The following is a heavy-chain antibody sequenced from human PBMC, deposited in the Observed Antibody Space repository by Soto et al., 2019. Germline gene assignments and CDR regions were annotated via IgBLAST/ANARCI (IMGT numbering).Heavy chain of an antibody. CDR3: ARMESFGSLNWFDP. CDR1: GYTFTNND. Sequence: ASVKVSCKASGYTFTNNDVSWVRQATGQGLEWMGRMNPGSGDTGYAQKFQGRVTMTRDISIATAYMELNSLTSEDTAIYYCARMESFGSLNWFDPWGQGTLVTVSS. D-gene: IGHD5-18*01. V-gene: IGHV1-8*01. J-gene: IGHJ5*02. CDR2: MNPGSGDT.